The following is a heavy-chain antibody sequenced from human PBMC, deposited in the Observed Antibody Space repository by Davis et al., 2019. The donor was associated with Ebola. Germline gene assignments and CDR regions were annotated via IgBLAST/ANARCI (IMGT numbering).Heavy chain of an antibody. J-gene: IGHJ4*02. CDR3: ARDGTVTSPCGDY. V-gene: IGHV3-23*01. CDR2: ISGSGGST. CDR1: GFTFSSYP. Sequence: GESLKIYCAASGFTFSSYPMRWVRQAPGKGLEWVSGISGSGGSTYYADPVKGRFTISRDNSKNTLYLQMNSLRAEDTAVYYCARDGTVTSPCGDYWGQGTLVTVSS. D-gene: IGHD4-17*01.